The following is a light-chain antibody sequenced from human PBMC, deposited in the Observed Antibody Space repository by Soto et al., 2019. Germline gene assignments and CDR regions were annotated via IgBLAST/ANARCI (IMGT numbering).Light chain of an antibody. V-gene: IGLV2-14*01. CDR3: SPYTSSSTYYV. Sequence: QSVLTQPASVSGPPGQSITLSCTGTSSDVGGYNYVSWYQQHPGKAPKLMIYDVSNRPSGVSNRFSGSKSGNTASLTISGLQAEDEADYYCSPYTSSSTYYVFGTGTKVTVL. J-gene: IGLJ1*01. CDR2: DVS. CDR1: SSDVGGYNY.